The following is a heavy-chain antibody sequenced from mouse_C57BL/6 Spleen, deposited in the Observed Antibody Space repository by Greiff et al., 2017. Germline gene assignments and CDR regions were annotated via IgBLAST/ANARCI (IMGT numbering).Heavy chain of an antibody. CDR1: GYTFTDYY. J-gene: IGHJ1*03. D-gene: IGHD4-1*01. CDR3: ERSLALNWYFDV. Sequence: VQLQQSGPELVKPGASVKISCKASGYTFTDYYMNWVKQSHGKSLEWIGDINPNNGGTSYNQKFKGKATLTVDKSSSTAYMELRSLTSEDSAVYYCERSLALNWYFDVWGTGTTVTVSS. CDR2: INPNNGGT. V-gene: IGHV1-26*01.